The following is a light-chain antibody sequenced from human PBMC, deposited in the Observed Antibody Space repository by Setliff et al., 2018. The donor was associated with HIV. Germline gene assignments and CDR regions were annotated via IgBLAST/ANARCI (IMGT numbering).Light chain of an antibody. CDR3: ASYRSPATYV. CDR1: SSDVGGYDF. Sequence: QSVLTQPASVSGSPGQPIAISCIGTSSDVGGYDFVSWYQQRPDKAPKLIIFDVSERPSGVSHRFSGSKSGNTASLTISGLQTEDEGDYFCASYRSPATYVFGIGTKVTVL. V-gene: IGLV2-14*03. J-gene: IGLJ1*01. CDR2: DVS.